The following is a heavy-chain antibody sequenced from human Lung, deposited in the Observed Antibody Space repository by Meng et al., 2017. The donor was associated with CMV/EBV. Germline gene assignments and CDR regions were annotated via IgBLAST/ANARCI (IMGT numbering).Heavy chain of an antibody. D-gene: IGHD1-26*01. Sequence: GSLRLXXTVSGGSISSSSYYWGWIRQPPGKGLEWIGSIYYSGSTYYNPSLKSRVTISVDTSKNQFSLKLSSVTAADTAVYYCARVRQESFIVGATAFDYWGQGALVTVSS. V-gene: IGHV4-39*07. J-gene: IGHJ4*02. CDR1: GGSISSSSYY. CDR3: ARVRQESFIVGATAFDY. CDR2: IYYSGST.